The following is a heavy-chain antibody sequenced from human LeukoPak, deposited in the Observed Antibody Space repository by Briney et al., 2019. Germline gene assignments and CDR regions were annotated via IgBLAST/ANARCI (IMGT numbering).Heavy chain of an antibody. J-gene: IGHJ3*02. Sequence: GGSLRLSCAASGFTVSSNYMSWVRQAPGKGLEWVSVIYSGGSTYYADSVKGRFTISRDNSKNTLYLQMNSLRAEDTAVYYCARESGYGDCRAFDIWGQGTMVTVSS. CDR2: IYSGGST. D-gene: IGHD4-17*01. CDR1: GFTVSSNY. V-gene: IGHV3-66*01. CDR3: ARESGYGDCRAFDI.